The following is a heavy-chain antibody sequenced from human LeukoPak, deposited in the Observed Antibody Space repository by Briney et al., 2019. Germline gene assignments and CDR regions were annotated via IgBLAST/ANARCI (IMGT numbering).Heavy chain of an antibody. CDR3: ASFELGTFDY. CDR1: GDSINSGGYY. D-gene: IGHD7-27*01. Sequence: SETLSLTCTVSGDSINSGGYYWSWIRQPPGKGLEWIGYIYYSGSTNYNPSLKSRVTIAVDTSKNQFSLKLSSVTAADTAVYYCASFELGTFDYWGQGTLVTVSS. V-gene: IGHV4-61*08. CDR2: IYYSGST. J-gene: IGHJ4*02.